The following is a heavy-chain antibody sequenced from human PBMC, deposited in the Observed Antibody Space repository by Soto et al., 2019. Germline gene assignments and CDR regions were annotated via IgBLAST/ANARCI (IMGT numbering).Heavy chain of an antibody. CDR3: VVADYYGSGIYYNGGDY. CDR1: GFTFSSYA. Sequence: GGSLRLSCSASGFTFSSYAMHWVRQAPGKGLEYVSAISSNGGSTYYADSVKDRFTISRDNSKNTLYLQMSILRAEDTVVYYFVVADYYGSGIYYNGGDYWGQGTLVTVSS. V-gene: IGHV3-64D*09. D-gene: IGHD3-10*01. CDR2: ISSNGGST. J-gene: IGHJ4*02.